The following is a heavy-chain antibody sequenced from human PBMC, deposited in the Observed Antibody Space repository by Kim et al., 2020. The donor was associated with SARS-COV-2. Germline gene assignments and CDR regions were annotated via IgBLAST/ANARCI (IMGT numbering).Heavy chain of an antibody. D-gene: IGHD4-4*01. CDR3: ARSGGGYYSNFDY. V-gene: IGHV3-30*01. Sequence: YADSVKGRFTISRDNSKNTRYLQMNSLRAEDTAVYYCARSGGGYYSNFDYWGQGTLVTVSS. J-gene: IGHJ4*02.